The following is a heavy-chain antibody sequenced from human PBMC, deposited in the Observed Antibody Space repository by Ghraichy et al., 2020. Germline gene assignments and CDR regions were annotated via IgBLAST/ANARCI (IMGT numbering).Heavy chain of an antibody. D-gene: IGHD3-22*01. J-gene: IGHJ6*02. V-gene: IGHV4-34*01. CDR3: VSAEANYYDSSGYYFTRGPYYYYGMDV. CDR2: INHSGST. CDR1: GGSFSGYY. Sequence: SETLSLTCAVYGGSFSGYYWSWIRQRPGKGMEWMGEINHSGSTNYNPSLTSRVTISVATSKNQFYLKLSPVTDAATAVYYCVSAEANYYDSSGYYFTRGPYYYYGMDVWGQGTTVTVSS.